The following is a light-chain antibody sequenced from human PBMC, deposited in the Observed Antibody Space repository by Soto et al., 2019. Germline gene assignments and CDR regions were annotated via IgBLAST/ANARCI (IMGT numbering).Light chain of an antibody. J-gene: IGLJ2*01. CDR3: QLWDSNSDHVV. CDR1: NLGRKR. V-gene: IGLV3-21*02. CDR2: DDR. Sequence: SYELTQPPSVSVAPGQTARITCGGPNLGRKRVHCYQQKPGQAPVVVVYDDRDRPSGIPERFSGSNSGNTATLTISRVEAGDEADYYCQLWDSNSDHVVFGGGTKLTVL.